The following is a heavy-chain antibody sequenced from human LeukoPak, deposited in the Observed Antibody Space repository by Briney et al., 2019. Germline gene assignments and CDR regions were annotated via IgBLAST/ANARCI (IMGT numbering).Heavy chain of an antibody. Sequence: ASVKVSCKASGYILSNNDINWVRQATGQGLERMGWMNPISGNTGFAQKFQGRVTITRDTSISTAYMEVSSLRSDDTAVYFCVRAAKCSGGGCDSKEYVYYFDYWGQGTLVTVSS. V-gene: IGHV1-8*03. D-gene: IGHD6-25*01. CDR2: MNPISGNT. CDR1: GYILSNND. J-gene: IGHJ4*02. CDR3: VRAAKCSGGGCDSKEYVYYFDY.